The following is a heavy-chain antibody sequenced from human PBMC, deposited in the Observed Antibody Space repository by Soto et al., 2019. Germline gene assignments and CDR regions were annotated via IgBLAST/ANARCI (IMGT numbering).Heavy chain of an antibody. CDR2: IYWDDSK. J-gene: IGHJ4*02. V-gene: IGHV2-5*02. CDR1: GFSLTTDRVD. Sequence: QITFKESGPTLVKPTQTLTLTCTFSGFSLTTDRVDVGWIRQPPGEALEWLAVIYWDDSKTYRPSLESRLTITKDTSKNQVALTMTNMDSLDTATYYCAHTYGGRSLYWGQGTLVTVSS. CDR3: AHTYGGRSLY. D-gene: IGHD1-26*01.